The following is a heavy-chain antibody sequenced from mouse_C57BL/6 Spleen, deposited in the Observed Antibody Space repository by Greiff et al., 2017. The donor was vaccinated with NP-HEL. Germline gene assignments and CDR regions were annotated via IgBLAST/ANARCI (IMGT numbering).Heavy chain of an antibody. Sequence: VQGVESGPGLVAPSQSLSITCTVSGFSLTSYGVHWVRQPPGKGLEWLVVIWSDGSTTYNSALKSRLSISKDNSKSQVFLKMNSLQTDDTAMYYCARQGYYGSSSVPFYAMDYWGQGTSVTVSS. CDR3: ARQGYYGSSSVPFYAMDY. J-gene: IGHJ4*01. V-gene: IGHV2-6-1*01. D-gene: IGHD1-1*01. CDR1: GFSLTSYG. CDR2: IWSDGST.